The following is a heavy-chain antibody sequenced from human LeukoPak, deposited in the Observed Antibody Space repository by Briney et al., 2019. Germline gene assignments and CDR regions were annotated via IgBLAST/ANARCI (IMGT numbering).Heavy chain of an antibody. D-gene: IGHD3-10*01. CDR3: AKSVYHAGNY. Sequence: GGSLRLSCAASGFTISTYGMSWVRQAPGKGLEWVSAISGGTTYYADSVKGRFTISRDNSKNTVSLQMNSLRAEDTAVYYCAKSVYHAGNYWGQVTLVTVSS. V-gene: IGHV3-23*01. CDR2: ISGGTT. CDR1: GFTISTYG. J-gene: IGHJ4*02.